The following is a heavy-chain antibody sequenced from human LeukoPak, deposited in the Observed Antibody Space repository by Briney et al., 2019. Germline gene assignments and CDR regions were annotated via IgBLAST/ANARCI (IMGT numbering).Heavy chain of an antibody. D-gene: IGHD3-9*01. CDR2: INHSGST. V-gene: IGHV4-34*01. CDR1: GGSFSGYY. Sequence: PSETLSLTCAVYGGSFSGYYWSWIRQPPGKGLEWIGEINHSGSTNYNPSLKSRVTISVDTSKNQFSLKLSSVTAADTAVYYCARAGPPLDYDILTGHYAYWGQGTLVTVSS. J-gene: IGHJ4*02. CDR3: ARAGPPLDYDILTGHYAY.